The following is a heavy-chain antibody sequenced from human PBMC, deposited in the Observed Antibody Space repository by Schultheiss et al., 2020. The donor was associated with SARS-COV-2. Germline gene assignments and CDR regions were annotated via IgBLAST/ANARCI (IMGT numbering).Heavy chain of an antibody. CDR2: ISSSGSTI. CDR3: ARDRRGSYYFDY. D-gene: IGHD1-26*01. Sequence: GGSLRLSCAASGFTFSSYAMSWVRQAPGKGLEWVSYISSSGSTIYYADSVKGRFTISRDNAKNSLYLQMNSLRAEDTAVYYCARDRRGSYYFDYWGQGTLVTVSS. V-gene: IGHV3-48*04. CDR1: GFTFSSYA. J-gene: IGHJ4*02.